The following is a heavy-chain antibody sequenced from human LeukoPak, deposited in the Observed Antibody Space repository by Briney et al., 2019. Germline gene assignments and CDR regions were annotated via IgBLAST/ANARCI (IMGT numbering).Heavy chain of an antibody. CDR1: GYSISSGYY. CDR2: IYHSGST. Sequence: SETLSLTCTVSGYSISSGYYWGWIRQPPGKGLEWIGSIYHSGSTYYNPSLKSRVTISVDTSKNQFSLKLSSVTAADTAVYYCARKTKNHYGDYLNWGQGTLVTVSS. D-gene: IGHD4-17*01. V-gene: IGHV4-38-2*02. CDR3: ARKTKNHYGDYLN. J-gene: IGHJ4*02.